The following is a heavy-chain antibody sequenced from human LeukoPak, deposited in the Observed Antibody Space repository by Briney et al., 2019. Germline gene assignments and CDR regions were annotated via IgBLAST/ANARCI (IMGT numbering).Heavy chain of an antibody. D-gene: IGHD6-6*01. CDR3: ARDSSLAARHLPYYYYYMDV. J-gene: IGHJ6*03. CDR2: INPNSGGT. CDR1: GYTFTGYY. V-gene: IGHV1-2*02. Sequence: ASVNVSCKASGYTFTGYYMHWVRQAPGQGLEWMGWINPNSGGTNYAQKFQGRVTMTRDTSISTAYMELRRLRSDDTAVYYCARDSSLAARHLPYYYYYMDVWGKGTTVTVSS.